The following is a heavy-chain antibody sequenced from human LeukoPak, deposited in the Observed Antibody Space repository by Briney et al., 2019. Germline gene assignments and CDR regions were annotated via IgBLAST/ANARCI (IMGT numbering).Heavy chain of an antibody. Sequence: ASVKVSCKASGGTFSSYAISWVRQAPGQGLEWMGGIIPIFGTANYAQKFQGRVTITTDESTSTAYMELSSLRSEDTAVYYCARGIVGATADAFDIWGQGTMVTVSS. V-gene: IGHV1-69*05. D-gene: IGHD1-26*01. CDR2: IIPIFGTA. CDR1: GGTFSSYA. J-gene: IGHJ3*02. CDR3: ARGIVGATADAFDI.